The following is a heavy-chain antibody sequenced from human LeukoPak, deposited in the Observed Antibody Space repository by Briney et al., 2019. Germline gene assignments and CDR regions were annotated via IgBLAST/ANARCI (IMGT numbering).Heavy chain of an antibody. CDR2: LSYDGSHK. CDR3: AKDKSIAVAGTSDYFDN. V-gene: IGHV3-30*18. Sequence: PGGSLRLSCEASGFTFSGFGMHWVRQAPGKGLEWVAVLSYDGSHKYYAESVKGRFTISRDNSKNTLFMQMNSLRPEDTAVYYCAKDKSIAVAGTSDYFDNWGQGTLVTVSS. D-gene: IGHD6-19*01. CDR1: GFTFSGFG. J-gene: IGHJ4*02.